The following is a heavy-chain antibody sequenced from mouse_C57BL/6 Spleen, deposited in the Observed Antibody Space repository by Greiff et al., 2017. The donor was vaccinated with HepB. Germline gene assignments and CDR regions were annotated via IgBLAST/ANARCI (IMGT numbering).Heavy chain of an antibody. CDR2: IRSKSSNYAT. J-gene: IGHJ2*01. D-gene: IGHD1-1*01. V-gene: IGHV10-3*01. Sequence: EVHLVESGGGLVQPKGSLKLSCAASGFTFNTYAMHWVRQAPGKGLEWVARIRSKSSNYATYYADSVKDRFTISRDDSQSMLYLQMNNLKTEDTAMYYCVRDHDYYGSSYVFDYWGQGTTLTVSS. CDR1: GFTFNTYA. CDR3: VRDHDYYGSSYVFDY.